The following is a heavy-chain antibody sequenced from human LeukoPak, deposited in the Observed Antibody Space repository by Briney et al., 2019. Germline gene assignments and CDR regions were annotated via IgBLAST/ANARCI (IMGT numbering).Heavy chain of an antibody. D-gene: IGHD3-22*01. Sequence: GESLKISCKGSGYSFSNYWISWVRQMPGKGLEWMGRIDPSDSYTNYSPSFQGHVTISTDKSISTAYLQWSSLKASDTAMYYCARDDSSGYDYWGQGTLVTVSS. CDR2: IDPSDSYT. CDR3: ARDDSSGYDY. V-gene: IGHV5-10-1*01. CDR1: GYSFSNYW. J-gene: IGHJ4*02.